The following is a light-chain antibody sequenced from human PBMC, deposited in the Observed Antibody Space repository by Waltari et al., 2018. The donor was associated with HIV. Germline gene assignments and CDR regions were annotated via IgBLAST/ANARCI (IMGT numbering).Light chain of an antibody. CDR2: RNN. CDR3: AAWDDSLSAVV. Sequence: QSVLTQPPSASGTPGQRVTISCSGSSSNIGSKYVYWFQQLPGTAPNLLMYRNNQRPSWVPDRVSGSKSGTSASLAISGLRAEDEADYYCAAWDDSLSAVVFGGGTKLTVL. J-gene: IGLJ3*02. CDR1: SSNIGSKY. V-gene: IGLV1-47*01.